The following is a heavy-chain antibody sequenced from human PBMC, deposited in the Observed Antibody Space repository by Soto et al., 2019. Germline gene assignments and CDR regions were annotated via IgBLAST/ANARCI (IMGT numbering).Heavy chain of an antibody. J-gene: IGHJ4*02. CDR1: GYTFTNFG. V-gene: IGHV1-18*01. CDR2: ISAYNGNT. Sequence: QVQLVQSGAEVKKPGASVKVSCKASGYTFTNFGISWVRQAPGQGLEWMGWISAYNGNTNYAQKFQGRVTMTTDTSKRTAYMDPRSLRSDDTAMYYCARGGTLIDYWGQGNMITVTS. CDR3: ARGGTLIDY. D-gene: IGHD3-16*01.